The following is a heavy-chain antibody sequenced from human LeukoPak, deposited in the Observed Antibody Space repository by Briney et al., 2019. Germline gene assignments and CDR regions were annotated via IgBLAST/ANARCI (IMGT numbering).Heavy chain of an antibody. CDR1: GGTFSSYA. V-gene: IGHV1-69*13. CDR2: IIPIFGTA. D-gene: IGHD4-11*01. J-gene: IGHJ5*02. CDR3: ARDPDYSNDRWFDP. Sequence: ASVKVSCKASGGTFSSYAISWVRQAPGQGLEWMGGIIPIFGTANYAQKFQGRVTITADESTSTAYMELSSLRSEDTAVYYCARDPDYSNDRWFDPWGQGTLVTVSS.